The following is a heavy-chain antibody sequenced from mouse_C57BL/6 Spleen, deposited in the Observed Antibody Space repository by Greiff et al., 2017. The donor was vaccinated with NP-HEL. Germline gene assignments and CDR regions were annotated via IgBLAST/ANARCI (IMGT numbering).Heavy chain of an antibody. V-gene: IGHV2-2*01. CDR2: IWSGGST. J-gene: IGHJ1*03. Sequence: VQLKESGPGLVQPSQSLSITCTVSGFSLTSYGVHWVRQSPGKGLEWLGVIWSGGSTDYNAAFISRLSISKDNSKSQVFFKMNSLQADDTAIYYCARGGTTVVEGWYFDVWGTGTTVTVSS. CDR1: GFSLTSYG. D-gene: IGHD1-1*01. CDR3: ARGGTTVVEGWYFDV.